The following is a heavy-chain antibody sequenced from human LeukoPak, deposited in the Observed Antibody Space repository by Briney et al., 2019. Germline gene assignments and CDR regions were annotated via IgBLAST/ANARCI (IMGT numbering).Heavy chain of an antibody. CDR3: AIGPGGLFHY. V-gene: IGHV3-30*04. D-gene: IGHD4-23*01. CDR1: GFTFSSYV. CDR2: ISYDGSNE. J-gene: IGHJ4*02. Sequence: SGGSLRLSCAASGFTFSSYVMHWVRQAPGKGLEWVAIISYDGSNEYYADSVKGRFTISRDNSKNTLYLQMNSLRVEDTAVYYCAIGPGGLFHYWGQGTLVTVSS.